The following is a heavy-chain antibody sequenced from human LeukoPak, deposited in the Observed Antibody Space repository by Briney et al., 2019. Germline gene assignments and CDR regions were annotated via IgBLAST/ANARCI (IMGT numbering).Heavy chain of an antibody. Sequence: SETLSLTCAVYGGSFSANYWSWIRQPPGKGLEWIGEINHGGSKNYNPSLKGRVTISVDTSKNQFSLKLTSVTAADTAVYYCARSLYYDILTGYIGPFDKWGQGTMVTVSS. CDR2: INHGGSK. V-gene: IGHV4-34*01. CDR3: ARSLYYDILTGYIGPFDK. D-gene: IGHD3-9*01. CDR1: GGSFSANY. J-gene: IGHJ3*02.